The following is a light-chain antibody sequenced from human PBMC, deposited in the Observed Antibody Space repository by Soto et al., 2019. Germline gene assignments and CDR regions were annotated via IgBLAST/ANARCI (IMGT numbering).Light chain of an antibody. J-gene: IGKJ1*01. V-gene: IGKV3-15*01. Sequence: EIVMTQSPATLSVSPAERATLSCRASQSVTTNLAWYQQKPGQAPRLLIYGGSTRATGIPARFSGCGSGTEFTLTISRLPDDYFALYCFLDYNNLPWTFGQGTKVEIK. CDR1: QSVTTN. CDR2: GGS. CDR3: LDYNNLPWT.